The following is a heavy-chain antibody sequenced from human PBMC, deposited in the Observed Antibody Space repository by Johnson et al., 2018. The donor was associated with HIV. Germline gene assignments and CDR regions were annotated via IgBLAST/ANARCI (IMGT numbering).Heavy chain of an antibody. D-gene: IGHD1-14*01. CDR3: ARDAHRTDDAFDI. V-gene: IGHV3-30*04. J-gene: IGHJ3*02. Sequence: QVQLVESGGGVVQPGRSLGLSCAASGFSFSSYAMHWVRQAPGKGLEWVASLSYDGSTKDYADSVKGRFTISRDISKNTLYLQMNSLRAEDTAVYYCARDAHRTDDAFDIWGQGTMVTVSA. CDR1: GFSFSSYA. CDR2: LSYDGSTK.